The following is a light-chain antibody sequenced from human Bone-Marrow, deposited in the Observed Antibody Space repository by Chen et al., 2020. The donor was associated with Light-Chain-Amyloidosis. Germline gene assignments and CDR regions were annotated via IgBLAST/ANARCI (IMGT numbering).Light chain of an antibody. Sequence: NFMLTQPHSVSESPGKTVIISCTRSSGSLATNYVQWYQQRPGSSPTTVLYEDDQSTSGVPDRFSGSIDRSSNSASLTISGLKTEDEADYYCQSYQGSSQGVFGGGTKLTVL. J-gene: IGLJ3*02. V-gene: IGLV6-57*01. CDR2: EDD. CDR1: SGSLATNY. CDR3: QSYQGSSQGV.